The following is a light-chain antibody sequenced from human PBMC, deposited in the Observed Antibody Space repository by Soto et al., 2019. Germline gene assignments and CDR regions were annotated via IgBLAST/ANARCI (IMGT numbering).Light chain of an antibody. V-gene: IGLV2-14*01. CDR3: SSYTSSSAPYF. CDR1: SSDVGGSNY. CDR2: EVS. Sequence: QSVLTQPASVSGSPGQSITISCTGTSSDVGGSNYVSWYQHHPGKAPKLMIYEVSDRPSGVSNRFSGSKSGNTASLTISGLQAEDEADYYCSSYTSSSAPYFFGTGTKLTVL. J-gene: IGLJ1*01.